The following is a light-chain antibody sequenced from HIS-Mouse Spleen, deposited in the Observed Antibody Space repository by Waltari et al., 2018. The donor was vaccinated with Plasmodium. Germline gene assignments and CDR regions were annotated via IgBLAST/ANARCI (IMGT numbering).Light chain of an antibody. J-gene: IGKJ3*01. V-gene: IGKV3-15*01. CDR1: QSVSST. CDR2: GAS. Sequence: EIVMTQSPATLSVSPGERATLSCRASQSVSSTLAWYQQKPGQAPRLLIYGASTRATSIPARFSGSGSGTEFTLTISSLQSEDFAVYYCQQYNNWSFTFGPGTKVDIK. CDR3: QQYNNWSFT.